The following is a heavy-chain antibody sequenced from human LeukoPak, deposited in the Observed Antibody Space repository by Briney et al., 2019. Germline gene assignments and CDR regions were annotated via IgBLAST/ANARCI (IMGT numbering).Heavy chain of an antibody. D-gene: IGHD3-3*01. CDR2: IYYSGST. CDR3: ARDRQYYDFWSGYSSLDAFDI. V-gene: IGHV4-59*01. CDR1: GGSISSYY. Sequence: SETLSLTCTVSGGSISSYYWSWIRQPPGKGLEWIGYIYYSGSTNYNPSLKSRVTISVDTSKNQFSLKLSSVTAADTAVYYCARDRQYYDFWSGYSSLDAFDIWGQGTMVTVSP. J-gene: IGHJ3*02.